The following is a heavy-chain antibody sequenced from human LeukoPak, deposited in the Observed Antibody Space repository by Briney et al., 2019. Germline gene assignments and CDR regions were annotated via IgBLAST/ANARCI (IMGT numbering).Heavy chain of an antibody. CDR3: ARSPQLFYFDY. CDR2: INHSGST. CDR1: GGSFSGYY. V-gene: IGHV4-34*01. D-gene: IGHD2-2*01. J-gene: IGHJ4*02. Sequence: PSETLSLTCAVYGGSFSGYYWSWIRQPPGKGLEWIGEINHSGSTNYNPSLKSRVTISVDTSKNQFSLKLSSVTAADTAVYYCARSPQLFYFDYWGQGTLVTVSS.